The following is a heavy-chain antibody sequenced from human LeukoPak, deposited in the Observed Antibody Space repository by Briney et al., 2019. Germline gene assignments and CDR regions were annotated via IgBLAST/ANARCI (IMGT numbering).Heavy chain of an antibody. CDR1: GFTFSSTW. V-gene: IGHV3-74*01. CDR3: AKGGWGTVLDY. J-gene: IGHJ4*02. Sequence: GGSLRLSCAASGFTFSSTWMHWVRQAPGKGLVWVSRIKSDGSTSYADSVKGRFTISRDNSENTLYLQLNSLRAEDTAVYYCAKGGWGTVLDYWGQGTLVTVSP. D-gene: IGHD3-16*01. CDR2: IKSDGST.